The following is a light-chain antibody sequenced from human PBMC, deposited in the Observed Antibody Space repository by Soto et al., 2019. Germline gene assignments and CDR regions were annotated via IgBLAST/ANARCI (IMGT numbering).Light chain of an antibody. Sequence: DIQMTQSPSSVSASVGDRVTITCRASQGVGTWLAWFQQKPGEAPRLLIYTASTLHSGVPSRFSRSGSGTDFTLTITSLQPEDFATYYCQQGDSFPLTVGGGTKVEIK. J-gene: IGKJ4*01. V-gene: IGKV1-12*01. CDR1: QGVGTW. CDR3: QQGDSFPLT. CDR2: TAS.